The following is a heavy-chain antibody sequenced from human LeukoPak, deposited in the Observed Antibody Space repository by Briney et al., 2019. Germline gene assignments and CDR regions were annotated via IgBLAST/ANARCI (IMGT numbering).Heavy chain of an antibody. Sequence: GGSLRLSCAASGFTFSLYSMNWVRQAPGKGLEWLSNIRSSGDNAYYADSVKGRFTISRDNAKNSLYLQMNSLRAEDTALYYCAKSYYGTGSYSSFDYWGQGTLVTVSS. V-gene: IGHV3-48*04. J-gene: IGHJ4*02. CDR1: GFTFSLYS. D-gene: IGHD3-10*01. CDR2: IRSSGDNA. CDR3: AKSYYGTGSYSSFDY.